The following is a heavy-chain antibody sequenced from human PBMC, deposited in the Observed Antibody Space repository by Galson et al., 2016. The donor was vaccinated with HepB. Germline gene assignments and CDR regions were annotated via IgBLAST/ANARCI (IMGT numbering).Heavy chain of an antibody. D-gene: IGHD3-22*01. J-gene: IGHJ4*02. Sequence: SLRLSCAASGLTFRSFWMPWVRQAPGKGLEWVANINQDGNGKHHLDSVRGRFTISRDNAKDSLYLQINNRRAEDTAVYYCAKAYHYTLNYWGQGTLVTVSS. CDR1: GLTFRSFW. CDR3: AKAYHYTLNY. CDR2: INQDGNGK. V-gene: IGHV3-7*04.